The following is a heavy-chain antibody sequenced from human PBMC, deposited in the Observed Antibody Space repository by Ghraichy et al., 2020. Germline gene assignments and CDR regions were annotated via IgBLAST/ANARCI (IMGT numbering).Heavy chain of an antibody. Sequence: SVKVSCKASGGTFSTYAISWVRQAPGQGLEWMGGIIPIFGTANYAQKFQGRVPITADKSPSTVYMEVSSLRSEDTAVYFCARVRDHPREDYYYYMDIWGNGT. CDR2: IIPIFGTA. CDR1: GGTFSTYA. D-gene: IGHD1-14*01. V-gene: IGHV1-69*06. CDR3: ARVRDHPREDYYYYMDI. J-gene: IGHJ6*03.